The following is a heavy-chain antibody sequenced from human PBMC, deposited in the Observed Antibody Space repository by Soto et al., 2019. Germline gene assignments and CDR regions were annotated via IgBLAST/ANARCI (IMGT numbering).Heavy chain of an antibody. CDR2: IIPVFGTA. D-gene: IGHD1-26*01. CDR1: GGVFRNYA. V-gene: IGHV1-69*01. Sequence: QVQLVQSGAEVKKPGSSVKVSCKASGGVFRNYAINWVRQAPGQGLEWMGGIIPVFGTADYPQKFQGRVTITAAESTTTAYMELPSLKTEDTAVYFCARDRWGSYSFDSWGQGTLVTVAS. J-gene: IGHJ5*01. CDR3: ARDRWGSYSFDS.